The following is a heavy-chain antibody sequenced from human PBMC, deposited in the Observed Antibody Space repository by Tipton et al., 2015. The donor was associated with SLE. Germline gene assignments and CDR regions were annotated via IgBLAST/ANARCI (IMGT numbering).Heavy chain of an antibody. CDR1: GGSFSGYY. Sequence: TLSLTCAVYGGSFSGYYWSWIRQPAGKGLEWIGYIYTSGSTNYNPSLKSRVTISVDTSKNQFSLKLSSVTAADTAVYYCARDRNWGWGWYFDLWGRGTLVTVSS. V-gene: IGHV4-4*07. CDR2: IYTSGST. D-gene: IGHD7-27*01. J-gene: IGHJ2*01. CDR3: ARDRNWGWGWYFDL.